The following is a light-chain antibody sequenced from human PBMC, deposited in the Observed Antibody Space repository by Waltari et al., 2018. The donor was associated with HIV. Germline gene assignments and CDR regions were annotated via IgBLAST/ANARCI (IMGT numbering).Light chain of an antibody. J-gene: IGKJ4*01. V-gene: IGKV3-11*01. CDR2: DSS. CDR1: QSVSSY. CDR3: QQRSNWPRLT. Sequence: EIVLTQSTATLSLSPVERAPLSCTASQSVSSYLAWYQQKPGQAPRLLIYDSSNRATGIPARFSGSESGTDFTLTISSPEPEDFAVYYCQQRSNWPRLTFGGGTKVEIK.